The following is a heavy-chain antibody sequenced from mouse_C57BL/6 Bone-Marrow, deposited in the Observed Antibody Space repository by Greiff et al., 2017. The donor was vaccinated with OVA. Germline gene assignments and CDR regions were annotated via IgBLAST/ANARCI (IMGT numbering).Heavy chain of an antibody. V-gene: IGHV1-7*01. D-gene: IGHD2-4*01. J-gene: IGHJ3*01. CDR2: INPSSGYT. CDR1: GYTFTSYW. Sequence: QVQLQQSGAELAKPGASVKLSCKASGYTFTSYWMHWVKQRPGQGLEWIGYINPSSGYTKYNQKFKDKATLTADKSSGTAYMQLSSLTYEDSAVYYCARWGLRRRFAYWGQGTLVTVSA. CDR3: ARWGLRRRFAY.